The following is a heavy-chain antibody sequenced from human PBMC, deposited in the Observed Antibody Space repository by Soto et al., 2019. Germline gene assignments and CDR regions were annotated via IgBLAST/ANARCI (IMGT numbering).Heavy chain of an antibody. CDR1: GDSISSSFS. CDR2: IYHSWCT. J-gene: IGHJ4*02. D-gene: IGHD3-10*01. CDR3: AIGDIIRGAAIDS. V-gene: IGHV4-30-2*01. Sequence: QVQLQESASGLVKPLETLSLTCIVSGDSISSSFSWHWVRRQPGEGLEWLGYIYHSWCTLYIPSHGGQISMSVDSSKNMFSLKLSNVTAADTAVYYCAIGDIIRGAAIDSWVKGTLVSVSS.